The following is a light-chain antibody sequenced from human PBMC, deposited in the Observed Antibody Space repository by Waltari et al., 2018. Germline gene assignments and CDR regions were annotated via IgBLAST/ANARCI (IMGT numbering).Light chain of an antibody. CDR1: SSDVGKYNL. J-gene: IGLJ1*01. V-gene: IGLV2-14*02. CDR3: SSYTSSSTYV. CDR2: EVT. Sequence: QSALTQPASVSGSPGQSIIISCTGTSSDVGKYNLVSWYQQHPGKAPRRIISEVTKRPSGVSDRFSAAKSGNTASLTISGLQADDAADYYCSSYTSSSTYVFGTGTKVTVL.